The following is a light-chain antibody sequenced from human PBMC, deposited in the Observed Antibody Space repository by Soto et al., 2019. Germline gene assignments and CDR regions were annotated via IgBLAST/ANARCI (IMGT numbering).Light chain of an antibody. CDR1: QSISSW. Sequence: DIQMTQSPSTLSASVGDRVTITCRASQSISSWLAWYQQKPGEAPKLLIYDASSLQSGVPSRFSGSGSGTEFTLTISSLQPDDVATYYCQQYNSYSTFGRGTKVEIK. CDR3: QQYNSYST. CDR2: DAS. V-gene: IGKV1-5*01. J-gene: IGKJ1*01.